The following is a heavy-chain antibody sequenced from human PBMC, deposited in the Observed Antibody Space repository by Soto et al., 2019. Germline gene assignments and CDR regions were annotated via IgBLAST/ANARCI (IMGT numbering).Heavy chain of an antibody. V-gene: IGHV3-7*01. J-gene: IGHJ4*02. D-gene: IGHD3-22*01. CDR2: IKKDGSEK. CDR3: ATNADYYDKTRSYFPIHYFDY. Sequence: EVQLVESGGGLIQPGGSLRLSCGASGFTFSTYWMTWVRQAPGKGLEWVANIKKDGSEKYYADSVKGRFSISRDNAKNSLYLQMNSLRAEETAVYYCATNADYYDKTRSYFPIHYFDYWGQGTLVTVSS. CDR1: GFTFSTYW.